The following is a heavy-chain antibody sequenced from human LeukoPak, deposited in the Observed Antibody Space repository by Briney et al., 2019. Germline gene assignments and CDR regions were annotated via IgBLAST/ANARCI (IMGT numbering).Heavy chain of an antibody. CDR1: GFIFSGSA. Sequence: GGSLRLSCAASGFIFSGSAIHWVRQASGKGLEWVGRIRSKTNSYATAYTASVKGRFTISRDDSKNTAYLQMSSLKSEDTAVYYCAREYSSSSGRSFDYWGQGTLVTVSS. V-gene: IGHV3-73*01. D-gene: IGHD6-6*01. J-gene: IGHJ4*02. CDR3: AREYSSSSGRSFDY. CDR2: IRSKTNSYAT.